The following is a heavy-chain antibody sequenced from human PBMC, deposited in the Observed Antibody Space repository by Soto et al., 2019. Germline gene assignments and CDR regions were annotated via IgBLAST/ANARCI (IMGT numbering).Heavy chain of an antibody. V-gene: IGHV3-73*01. J-gene: IGHJ4*02. CDR1: GFTFSGSA. Sequence: EVQLVESGGGLVQPGGSLKLSCAASGFTFSGSAMHWVRQASGKGLKWVGRVRNKGNSYETAFAASVKGRFSISRDDSKNTVYLQMNSLTTEDTAVYYCTRLAAAGGIDCWGQGTLVTVSS. D-gene: IGHD6-13*01. CDR3: TRLAAAGGIDC. CDR2: VRNKGNSYET.